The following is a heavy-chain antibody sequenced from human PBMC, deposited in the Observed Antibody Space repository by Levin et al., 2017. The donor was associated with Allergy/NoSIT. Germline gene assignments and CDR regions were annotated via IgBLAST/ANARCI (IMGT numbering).Heavy chain of an antibody. Sequence: GGSLRLSCAASGFTFSNYWMHWVRQAPGKGLVWVSQINSDGSNTNYADSVKGRFTISRDNAKNTLYLQMNSLRAEDTAVYYCARGGCSSTSCLDSWGQGTLVTVSP. J-gene: IGHJ5*01. V-gene: IGHV3-74*01. CDR2: INSDGSNT. CDR3: ARGGCSSTSCLDS. D-gene: IGHD2-2*01. CDR1: GFTFSNYW.